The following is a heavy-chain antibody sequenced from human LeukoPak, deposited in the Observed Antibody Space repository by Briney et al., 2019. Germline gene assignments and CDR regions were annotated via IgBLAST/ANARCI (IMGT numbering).Heavy chain of an antibody. D-gene: IGHD1-7*01. CDR2: IIPILGTA. CDR1: GGTFSSYA. V-gene: IGHV1-69*01. J-gene: IGHJ5*02. CDR3: ARDRTRNNWNYDWFDP. Sequence: SVKVSCKASGGTFSSYAISWVRQAPGQGLEWMGGIIPILGTANYAQKFQGRVTITADESTSTAYMELSSLRSEDTAVYYCARDRTRNNWNYDWFDPWGQGTLVTVSS.